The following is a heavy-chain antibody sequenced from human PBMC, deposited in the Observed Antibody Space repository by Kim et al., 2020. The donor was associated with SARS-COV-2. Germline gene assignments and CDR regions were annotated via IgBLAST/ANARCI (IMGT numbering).Heavy chain of an antibody. V-gene: IGHV1-18*04. Sequence: ASVKVSCKASGYTFTSYGISWVRQAPGQGLEWMGWISAYNGNTNYAQKLQGRVTMTTDTSTSTAYMELRSLRSDDTAVYYCARDSDYDFWSGHLTLGYWGQGTLVTVSS. J-gene: IGHJ4*02. CDR2: ISAYNGNT. D-gene: IGHD3-3*01. CDR3: ARDSDYDFWSGHLTLGY. CDR1: GYTFTSYG.